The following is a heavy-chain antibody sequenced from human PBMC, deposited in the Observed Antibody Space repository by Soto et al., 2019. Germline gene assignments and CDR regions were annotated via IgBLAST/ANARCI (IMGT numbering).Heavy chain of an antibody. Sequence: GGSLRLSCAASGFIFNSYAMSWVRQAPGKGLEWVSTLTSTGGTYYADSVKGRFPISRDNSKNTLYLQMNNLRAEDTAVYYCAKDGDLYSGYFDYWGHGTLVTVSS. CDR3: AKDGDLYSGYFDY. D-gene: IGHD3-10*01. CDR2: LTSTGGT. CDR1: GFIFNSYA. V-gene: IGHV3-23*01. J-gene: IGHJ4*01.